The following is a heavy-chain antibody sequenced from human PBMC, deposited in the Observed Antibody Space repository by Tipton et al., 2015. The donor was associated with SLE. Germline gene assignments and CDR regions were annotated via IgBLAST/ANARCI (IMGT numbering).Heavy chain of an antibody. Sequence: GLVKPSETLSLFCTASGGSISNHYWSWIRQSPGKGLEWIGDINYAGTTSYNPSLRSRVTISVDTSTNQLSLRLDSVTAGDTAVYYCARHDLNSAMAVDYWSQGILVTVSS. CDR3: ARHDLNSAMAVDY. D-gene: IGHD5-18*01. CDR1: GGSISNHY. V-gene: IGHV4-59*08. CDR2: INYAGTT. J-gene: IGHJ4*02.